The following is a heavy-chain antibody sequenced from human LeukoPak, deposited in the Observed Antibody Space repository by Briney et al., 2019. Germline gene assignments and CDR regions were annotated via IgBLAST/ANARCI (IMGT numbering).Heavy chain of an antibody. CDR3: ARDPASGSYPEYYFDY. J-gene: IGHJ4*02. CDR1: GFTFSSYW. Sequence: GGSLRLSCAASGFTFSSYWMSWVRQAPGKGLEWVANIKQDGSEKYYVDSVKGRFTISRDNAKNSLYLQMNSPRAEDTAVYYCARDPASGSYPEYYFDYWGQGTLVTVSS. D-gene: IGHD1-26*01. V-gene: IGHV3-7*01. CDR2: IKQDGSEK.